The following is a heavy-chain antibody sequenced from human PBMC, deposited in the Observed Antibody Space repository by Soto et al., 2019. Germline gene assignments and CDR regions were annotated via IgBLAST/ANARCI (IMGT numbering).Heavy chain of an antibody. Sequence: QVQLQESGPGLVKPSQTLSLTCTVSGTTISSGDHYWSWIRQAPGKGLEWIGYMYYTGKTYYNTSLQSRVTLSVDTSKNPFSLKMTSVTPADTAMYFCARVYGRGDYFDFWGRGTLVSVSS. V-gene: IGHV4-30-4*01. J-gene: IGHJ4*02. CDR1: GTTISSGDHY. CDR2: MYYTGKT. D-gene: IGHD1-26*01. CDR3: ARVYGRGDYFDF.